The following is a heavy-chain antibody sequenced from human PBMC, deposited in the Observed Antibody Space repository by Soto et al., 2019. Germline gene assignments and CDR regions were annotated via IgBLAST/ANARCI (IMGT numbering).Heavy chain of an antibody. V-gene: IGHV3-74*01. CDR3: GRDPMDSTPIDL. CDR2: LSGDGTDT. CDR1: GFTFSSYW. D-gene: IGHD2-15*01. Sequence: EVQLVESGRGLVQPGGSLRLSCVTSGFTFSSYWMHWVRQDPGKGLVWVACLSGDGTDTRYADSVKGRFSISRDNAKDTLYLQMNSLKDEDTAVYFCGRDPMDSTPIDLWGQGALVTVSS. J-gene: IGHJ4*02.